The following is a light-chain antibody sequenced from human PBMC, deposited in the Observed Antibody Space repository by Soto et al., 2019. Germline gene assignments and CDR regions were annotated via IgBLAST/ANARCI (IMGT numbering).Light chain of an antibody. J-gene: IGKJ2*01. CDR1: QSVSSSY. Sequence: EIVLTQSPGTLSLSPGERATLSCRASQSVSSSYLAWYQQKPGQAPRLLIYDTSNRATGIPDRFSGSGSGTDFTLTISRLEPEDFAVYYCQQYGGSPPYTFCQGTKLEIK. CDR3: QQYGGSPPYT. V-gene: IGKV3-20*01. CDR2: DTS.